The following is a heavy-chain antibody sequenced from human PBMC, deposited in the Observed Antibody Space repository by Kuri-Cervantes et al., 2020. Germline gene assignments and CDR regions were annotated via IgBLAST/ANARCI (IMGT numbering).Heavy chain of an antibody. J-gene: IGHJ4*02. D-gene: IGHD3-22*01. CDR3: ARGGYYYDSRVDY. V-gene: IGHV4-4*07. CDR2: IYTSGST. CDR1: GGSISSYY. Sequence: GSLRLSCTVSGGSISSYYWSWIRQPAGKGLEWIGRIYTSGSTNYNPSLKSRVTMSVDTSKNQFSLKLSSVTAADTAVYYCARGGYYYDSRVDYWGQGTLVTVSS.